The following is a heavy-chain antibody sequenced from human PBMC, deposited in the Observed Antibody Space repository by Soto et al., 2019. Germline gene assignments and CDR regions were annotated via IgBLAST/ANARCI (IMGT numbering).Heavy chain of an antibody. J-gene: IGHJ6*02. CDR1: GFTFSSYG. CDR3: ARDTQDIVVVVAAKDYYGMDV. CDR2: IWYDGSNK. V-gene: IGHV3-33*01. D-gene: IGHD2-15*01. Sequence: PGGSLRLSCAAPGFTFSSYGMHWVRQAPGKGLEWVAVIWYDGSNKYYADSVKGRFTISRDNSKNTLYLQMNSLRAEDTAVYYCARDTQDIVVVVAAKDYYGMDVWGQGTTVTVSS.